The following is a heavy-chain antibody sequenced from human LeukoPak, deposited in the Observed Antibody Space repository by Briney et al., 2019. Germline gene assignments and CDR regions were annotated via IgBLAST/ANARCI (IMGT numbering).Heavy chain of an antibody. CDR1: GFTFSSYA. CDR3: AKSYDSSGYYYFDY. J-gene: IGHJ4*02. D-gene: IGHD3-22*01. Sequence: PGGSLRLSYAASGFTFSSYAMSWVRQAPGKGLEWVSAISGSAGSTYYADSVKGRFTISRDNSKNTLYLQMNSLRAEDTAVYYCAKSYDSSGYYYFDYWGQGTLVTVSS. V-gene: IGHV3-23*01. CDR2: ISGSAGST.